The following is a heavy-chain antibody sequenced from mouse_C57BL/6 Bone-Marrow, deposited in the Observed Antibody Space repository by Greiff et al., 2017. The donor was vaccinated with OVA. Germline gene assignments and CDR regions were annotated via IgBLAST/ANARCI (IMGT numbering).Heavy chain of an antibody. D-gene: IGHD2-1*01. CDR3: ARDGNYRAMDY. CDR2: ISNLAYSI. Sequence: EVKLVESGGGLVQPGGSLKLSCAASGFTFSDYGMAWVRQAPRKGPEWVAFISNLAYSIYYADTVTGRFPISSENAKNTLYLEMSSLRSEDTAMYYCARDGNYRAMDYWGQGTSVTVSS. CDR1: GFTFSDYG. J-gene: IGHJ4*01. V-gene: IGHV5-15*01.